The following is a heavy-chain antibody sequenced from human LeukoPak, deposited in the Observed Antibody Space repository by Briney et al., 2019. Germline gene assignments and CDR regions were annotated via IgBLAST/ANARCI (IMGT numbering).Heavy chain of an antibody. D-gene: IGHD6-19*01. CDR1: GGSISRYY. CDR2: IYTSGST. Sequence: PSETLSLTCTVSGGSISRYYWSWIRQPAGKGLEWIGRIYTSGSTNYNPSLKSLVTMSVDTSKHQFCLKLSSVTAADTAVYYCARGRYSSGWYLDYWGQGTVVTVSS. V-gene: IGHV4-4*07. J-gene: IGHJ4*02. CDR3: ARGRYSSGWYLDY.